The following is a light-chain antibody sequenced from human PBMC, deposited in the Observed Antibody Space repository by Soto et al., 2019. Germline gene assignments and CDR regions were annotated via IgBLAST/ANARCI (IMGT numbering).Light chain of an antibody. CDR1: QSISSW. Sequence: DIQMTQSPSTLSASVGDRVTITCRASQSISSWLAWYQQKPGKAPKLLIYDASSLESGVPSRFSGSGSGTIFTFSIISLQSDDLATDYRQQHHSYSWRFGQGTNVDSK. CDR2: DAS. J-gene: IGKJ1*01. CDR3: QQHHSYSWR. V-gene: IGKV1-5*01.